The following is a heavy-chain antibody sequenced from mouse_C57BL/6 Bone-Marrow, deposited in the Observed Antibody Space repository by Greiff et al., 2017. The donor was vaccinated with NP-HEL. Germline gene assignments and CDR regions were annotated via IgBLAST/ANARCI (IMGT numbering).Heavy chain of an antibody. CDR3: AREGDSSGYVGY. CDR1: GYTFTSYW. Sequence: VQLQQPGAELVRPGSSVKLSCKASGYTFTSYWMHWVKQRPIQGLEWIGNIDPSDSETNYNQKFKDKATLTVDKSSSTAYMQLSSLTSEDSAVYYGAREGDSSGYVGYWGQGTTLTVSS. CDR2: IDPSDSET. V-gene: IGHV1-52*01. D-gene: IGHD3-2*02. J-gene: IGHJ2*01.